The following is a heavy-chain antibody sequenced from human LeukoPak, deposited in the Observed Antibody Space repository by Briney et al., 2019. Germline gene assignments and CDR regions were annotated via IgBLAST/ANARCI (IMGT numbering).Heavy chain of an antibody. D-gene: IGHD3-22*01. V-gene: IGHV3-21*01. CDR1: GFTFSSYW. J-gene: IGHJ4*02. CDR2: ISSSSYI. CDR3: ARGNLYYDSSGFDY. Sequence: GGSLRLSCAASGFTFSSYWMNWVRQAPGKGLEWVSSISSSSYIYYADSVKGRFTISRDNAKKSLFVQMNSLRAEDTAVYYCARGNLYYDSSGFDYWGQGTLVTVSS.